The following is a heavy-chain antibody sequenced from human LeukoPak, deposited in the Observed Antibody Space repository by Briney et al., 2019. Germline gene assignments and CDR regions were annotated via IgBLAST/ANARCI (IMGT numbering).Heavy chain of an antibody. J-gene: IGHJ5*02. V-gene: IGHV4-31*03. CDR2: IYYSGST. CDR3: ARAYTRYCSSTSCPIFFDR. CDR1: GGSISSGGYY. D-gene: IGHD2-2*01. Sequence: SETLSLTCTVSGGSISSGGYYWSWIRQHPGKGLEWIGYIYYSGSTYYNPSLKSRVTISVDMSKNQFSLKLSSVTAADTAVYSCARAYTRYCSSTSCPIFFDRWGQGTLVTVSS.